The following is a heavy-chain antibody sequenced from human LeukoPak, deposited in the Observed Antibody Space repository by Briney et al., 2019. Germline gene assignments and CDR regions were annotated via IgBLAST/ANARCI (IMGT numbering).Heavy chain of an antibody. Sequence: PGGSLRLSCAASGFTFSSYSMNWVRQAPGKGLEWVSSISSSSSYIYYADSVKGRFTISRDNAKNSLYLQMNSLRAEDTAVYYCERAGRGGYYFDYWGQGTLVTVSS. J-gene: IGHJ4*02. CDR1: GFTFSSYS. V-gene: IGHV3-21*01. CDR2: ISSSSSYI. CDR3: ERAGRGGYYFDY. D-gene: IGHD1-26*01.